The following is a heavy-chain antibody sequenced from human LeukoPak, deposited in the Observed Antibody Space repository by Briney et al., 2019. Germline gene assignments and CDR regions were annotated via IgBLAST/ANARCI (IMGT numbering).Heavy chain of an antibody. CDR1: GYTLSSYY. Sequence: ASVKVSCKASGYTLSSYYLHWVRQTPGQGLEWMGWIDTNRGVTKYAEKFQGRVTMTSDTSINTAHMELHTLRSDDTAVYYCARFYASRTLYGMDVWGRGTRVTVSS. CDR3: ARFYASRTLYGMDV. D-gene: IGHD3-22*01. V-gene: IGHV1-2*02. J-gene: IGHJ6*02. CDR2: IDTNRGVT.